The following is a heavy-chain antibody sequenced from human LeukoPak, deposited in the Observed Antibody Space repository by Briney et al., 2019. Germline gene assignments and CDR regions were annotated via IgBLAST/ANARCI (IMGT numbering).Heavy chain of an antibody. CDR3: AKRGAPTYYFDY. Sequence: PGGSLRLSCAASGFTFSSYDMHWVRQAPGKGLEWVALIAYDESNKYYADSVEGRFTISRDNSKNTLYLQMDSLRAEDTAVYYCAKRGAPTYYFDYWGQGTLVTVSS. J-gene: IGHJ4*02. CDR2: IAYDESNK. V-gene: IGHV3-30*18. CDR1: GFTFSSYD. D-gene: IGHD2-15*01.